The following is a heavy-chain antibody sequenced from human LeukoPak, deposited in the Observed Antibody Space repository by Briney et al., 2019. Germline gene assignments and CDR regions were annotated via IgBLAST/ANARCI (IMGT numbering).Heavy chain of an antibody. CDR1: GYTLTELS. Sequence: GASVKVSCKVSGYTLTELSMHWVRQAPGKGLEWMGGFDPEDGETIYAQKFQGRDTMTEDTSTDTAYMELSSLRSEDTAVYYCAPYYYDSSGYIHNWFDPWGQGTLVTVSS. CDR2: FDPEDGET. J-gene: IGHJ5*02. D-gene: IGHD3-22*01. CDR3: APYYYDSSGYIHNWFDP. V-gene: IGHV1-24*01.